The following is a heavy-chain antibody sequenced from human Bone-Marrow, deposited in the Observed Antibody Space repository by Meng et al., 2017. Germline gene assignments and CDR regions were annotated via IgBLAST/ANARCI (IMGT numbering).Heavy chain of an antibody. V-gene: IGHV4-4*02. CDR1: GASVSSGYW. J-gene: IGHJ4*02. D-gene: IGHD6-19*01. CDR3: AASPGWWRIDS. Sequence: QVQRQGSGPGLVKPSGTLSLTCGVSGASVSSGYWWTWVRQPPGKGLEWIGEFHHSGTTNYNPSLRSRVTISVDTSKNQFSLRLTSVTAADTAVYYCAASPGWWRIDSWGQGTLVTVSS. CDR2: FHHSGTT.